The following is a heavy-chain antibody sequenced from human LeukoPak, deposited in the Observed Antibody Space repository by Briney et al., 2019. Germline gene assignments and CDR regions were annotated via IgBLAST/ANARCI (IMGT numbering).Heavy chain of an antibody. J-gene: IGHJ4*02. D-gene: IGHD4-17*01. CDR1: GFTFSSYA. Sequence: QTGGSLRLSCAASGFTFSSYAMSWVRQAPGKGLEWVSAISGSGGSTYYADSVKGRFTISRDNSKNTLYLQMNSLRAEDTAVYYCANLRIHDYGEYVPYYFDYWGQGTLVTVSS. CDR3: ANLRIHDYGEYVPYYFDY. CDR2: ISGSGGST. V-gene: IGHV3-23*01.